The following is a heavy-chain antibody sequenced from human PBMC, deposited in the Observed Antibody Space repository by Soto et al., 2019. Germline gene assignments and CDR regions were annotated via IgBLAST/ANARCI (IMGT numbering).Heavy chain of an antibody. J-gene: IGHJ5*02. CDR3: ARDLRYCSGGSCSNWFES. Sequence: GESLKISCKGSGYSFTSYWISWVRQMPGKGLEWMGRIDPSDSYTNYSPSFQGHVTISADKSISTAYLQWSSLKASDTAMYYCARDLRYCSGGSCSNWFESWGRGSLVTVSS. CDR1: GYSFTSYW. CDR2: IDPSDSYT. V-gene: IGHV5-10-1*01. D-gene: IGHD2-15*01.